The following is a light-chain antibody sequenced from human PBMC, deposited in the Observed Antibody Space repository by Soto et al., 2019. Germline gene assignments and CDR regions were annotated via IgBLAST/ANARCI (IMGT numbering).Light chain of an antibody. Sequence: QAVVPQEPSLTVSPGGTVTLTCGSSTGAVTNGHYPYWFQQKPGQAPRTLISDTTNRHSWTPARFSGSLLGGKAALTLSGAQPEDEAEYYCLLSYNGPYVFGTGTKVTVL. V-gene: IGLV7-46*01. CDR3: LLSYNGPYV. J-gene: IGLJ1*01. CDR2: DTT. CDR1: TGAVTNGHY.